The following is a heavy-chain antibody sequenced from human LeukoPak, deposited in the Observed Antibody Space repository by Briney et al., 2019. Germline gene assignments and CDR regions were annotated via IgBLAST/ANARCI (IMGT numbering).Heavy chain of an antibody. D-gene: IGHD2-2*02. Sequence: GASVKVSCKASGGTFSSYAISWVRQAPGQGLEWMGGIIPIFGTANYAQKFQGRVTITTDESTSTAYMELSSLRSEDTAVYYCARASVVPAAILGYHFDYWGQGTLVTVSS. J-gene: IGHJ4*02. CDR2: IIPIFGTA. CDR3: ARASVVPAAILGYHFDY. V-gene: IGHV1-69*05. CDR1: GGTFSSYA.